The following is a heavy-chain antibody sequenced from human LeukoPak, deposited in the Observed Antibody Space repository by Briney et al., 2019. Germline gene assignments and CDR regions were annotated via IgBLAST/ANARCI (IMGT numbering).Heavy chain of an antibody. CDR1: GDSISSYY. V-gene: IGHV4-59*01. J-gene: IGHJ3*02. CDR3: ARGYWPSLIGYDAFDI. CDR2: IYYSGST. D-gene: IGHD3-9*01. Sequence: SETLSLTCTVSGDSISSYYWSWIRQPPGKGLEWIGYIYYSGSTNYNPSLKSRVTISIDTSKNQFSLKLSSVTAADTAVYYCARGYWPSLIGYDAFDIWGQGTMVTVSS.